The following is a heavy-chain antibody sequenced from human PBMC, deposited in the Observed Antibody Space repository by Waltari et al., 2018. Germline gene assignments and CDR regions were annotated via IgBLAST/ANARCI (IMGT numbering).Heavy chain of an antibody. CDR3: ARLNNIWGSYPIWSAGYFDY. J-gene: IGHJ4*02. CDR1: GYSFTSYW. CDR2: IDPGDSDT. Sequence: EVQLVQSGAEVKKPGESLKISCKGSGYSFTSYWIGWVRQMPGKGLEWMGIIDPGDSDTRYSPSFQGQVTISADKSISTAYLQWSSLKASDTAMYYCARLNNIWGSYPIWSAGYFDYWGQGTLVTVSS. D-gene: IGHD3-16*02. V-gene: IGHV5-51*03.